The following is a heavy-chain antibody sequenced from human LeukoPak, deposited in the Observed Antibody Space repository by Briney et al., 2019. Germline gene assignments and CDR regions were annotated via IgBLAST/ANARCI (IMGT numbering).Heavy chain of an antibody. D-gene: IGHD3-10*01. CDR2: IYPGDSET. V-gene: IGHV5-51*01. CDR3: ASSGSPHAFEI. CDR1: GYSFTNHW. Sequence: GESLKISCKASGYSFTNHWIGWVRQMPRKGLEWMGIIYPGDSETRYSPSFQGQVTISADKSINTAYVQWTSLKASDSAMYYCASSGSPHAFEIWGQGTMVTVSS. J-gene: IGHJ3*02.